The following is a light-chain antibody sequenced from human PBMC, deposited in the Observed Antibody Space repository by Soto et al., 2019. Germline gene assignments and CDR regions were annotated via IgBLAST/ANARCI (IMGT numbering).Light chain of an antibody. CDR1: QNITRW. V-gene: IGKV1-5*03. CDR2: QAS. CDR3: QQFKNYPLT. Sequence: DIQMTQSPSTLSTSIGDRVTITCRAGQNITRWLAWYQQKPGKAPKLLIYQASTLESGVPSRFSGSGSGTEFSLTISSLQPDDFATYYCQQFKNYPLTFGGGTKVDIK. J-gene: IGKJ4*01.